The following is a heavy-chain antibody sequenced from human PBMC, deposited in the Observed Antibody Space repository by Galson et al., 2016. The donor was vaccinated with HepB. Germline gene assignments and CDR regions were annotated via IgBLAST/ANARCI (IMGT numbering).Heavy chain of an antibody. D-gene: IGHD3-22*01. J-gene: IGHJ4*02. CDR1: GGSISSGGYS. CDR3: ARGGPFSGSFDY. CDR2: IYHSGRT. V-gene: IGHV4-30-2*01. Sequence: TLSLTCAVSGGSISSGGYSWSWIRQPPGKGLEWIGHIYHSGRTNYNSSLKGRVTISIDRSNNQFSLKMRSVTAADAAVYFCARGGPFSGSFDYWGQGTLVTVST.